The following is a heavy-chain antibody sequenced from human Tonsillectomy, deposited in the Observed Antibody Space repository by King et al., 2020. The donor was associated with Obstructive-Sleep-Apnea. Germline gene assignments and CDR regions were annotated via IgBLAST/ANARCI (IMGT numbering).Heavy chain of an antibody. CDR1: GDSVSSNSAT. V-gene: IGHV6-1*01. Sequence: VQLQQSGPGLVKPSQTLSLTCVISGDSVSSNSATWTWLRQSPSRGLEWLGRTYYRSKWYNDYAVSVKSRITINPDTSKNQFSLQLNSVTPEDTAVYLCARDNTAGILMTYLYFGLDVWGQGTTVTVSS. J-gene: IGHJ6*02. CDR2: TYYRSKWYN. CDR3: ARDNTAGILMTYLYFGLDV. D-gene: IGHD6-13*01.